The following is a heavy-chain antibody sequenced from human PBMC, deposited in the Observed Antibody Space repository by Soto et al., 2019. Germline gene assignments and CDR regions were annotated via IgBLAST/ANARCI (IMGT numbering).Heavy chain of an antibody. CDR3: ARDGITMVGGVPIKGAPAN. J-gene: IGHJ4*02. CDR1: GYTFTGYY. D-gene: IGHD3-10*01. Sequence: ASVKVSCKASGYTFTGYYMHWVRQAPGQGLEWMGWINPNSGGTNYAQKFQGWVTMTTDTSTSTAYMELRSLRSDDTAVYYCARDGITMVGGVPIKGAPANWGKGTLVTVSS. V-gene: IGHV1-2*04. CDR2: INPNSGGT.